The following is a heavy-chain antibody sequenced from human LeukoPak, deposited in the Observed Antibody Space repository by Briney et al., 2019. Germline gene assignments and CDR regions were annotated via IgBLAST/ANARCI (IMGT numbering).Heavy chain of an antibody. Sequence: SETLSLTCTVSGGSVSGYYWSWIRQPPGKGLEWIGYIYYSGSTNYNPSLKSRVTISVDTSENQFSLKLTSVTAADMAVYYCARDREYSSSGLVWFDPWGHGILVTVSS. V-gene: IGHV4-59*02. CDR2: IYYSGST. J-gene: IGHJ5*02. CDR1: GGSVSGYY. CDR3: ARDREYSSSGLVWFDP. D-gene: IGHD6-6*01.